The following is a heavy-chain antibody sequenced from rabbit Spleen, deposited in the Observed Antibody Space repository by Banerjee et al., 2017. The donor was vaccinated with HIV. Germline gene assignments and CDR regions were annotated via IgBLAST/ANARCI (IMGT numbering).Heavy chain of an antibody. CDR1: GFSFSTSYW. J-gene: IGHJ4*01. V-gene: IGHV1S45*01. CDR3: ARDLVGVIGWNFYL. D-gene: IGHD1-1*01. Sequence: EESGGDLVKPEGSLTLTCTASGFSFSTSYWISWVRQAPGKGLEWIACDDGDSSGGTYYASWAKGRFTISKTSSTTVTLQMTSLTAADRAAYFCARDLVGVIGWNFYLWGQGTLVTVS. CDR2: DDGDSSGGT.